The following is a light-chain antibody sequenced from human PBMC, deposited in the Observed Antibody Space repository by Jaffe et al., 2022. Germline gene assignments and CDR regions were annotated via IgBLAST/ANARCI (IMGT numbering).Light chain of an antibody. J-gene: IGLJ2*01. CDR1: DIVGKA. V-gene: IGLV3-9*01. Sequence: SYEVTQPLSVSVALGQTARITCRGKDIVGKAVQWYQQKPGEAPILVMFRDSNRPSGIPERISGSNSGNTATLIISSAQVGDEADYYCQVWDSNVVSFGGGTKLTVL. CDR2: RDS. CDR3: QVWDSNVVS.